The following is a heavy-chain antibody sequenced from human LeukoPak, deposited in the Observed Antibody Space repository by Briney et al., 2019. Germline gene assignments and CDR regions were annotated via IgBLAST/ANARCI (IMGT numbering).Heavy chain of an antibody. D-gene: IGHD1-1*01. CDR3: ARDPRMERHYYFDY. CDR1: GYTFTSYG. J-gene: IGHJ4*02. V-gene: IGHV1-18*01. Sequence: ASVTVSCTASGYTFTSYGISWVRQAPGQGLEWMGWISAYNGNTNYAQKLQGRVTMTTDTSTSTAYMELRSLRSDDTAVYYCARDPRMERHYYFDYWGQGTLVTVSS. CDR2: ISAYNGNT.